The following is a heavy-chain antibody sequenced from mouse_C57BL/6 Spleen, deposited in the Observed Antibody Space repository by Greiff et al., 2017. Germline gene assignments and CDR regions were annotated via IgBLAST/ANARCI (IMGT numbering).Heavy chain of an antibody. V-gene: IGHV1-81*01. CDR2: IYPRSGNT. CDR3: ARGFYYGSSLDYYAMDY. D-gene: IGHD1-1*01. J-gene: IGHJ4*01. CDR1: GYTFTSYG. Sequence: QVQLQQSGAELARPGASVKLSCKASGYTFTSYGISWVKQRTGQGLEWIGEIYPRSGNTYYNEKFKGKATLTAEKSSSTAYMELRSLTSDDSAVYFCARGFYYGSSLDYYAMDYWGQGTSVTVSS.